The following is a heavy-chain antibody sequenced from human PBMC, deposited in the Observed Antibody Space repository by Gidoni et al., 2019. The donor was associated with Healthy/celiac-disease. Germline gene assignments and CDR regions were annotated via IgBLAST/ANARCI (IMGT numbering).Heavy chain of an antibody. V-gene: IGHV4-38-2*02. Sequence: QVQLQASGPGLVKPSETLSLPCTVSGYSISSGYYWGWIRQPPGKGLEWIGSIYHSGSTYYNPSLKSRVTISVDTSKNQFSLKLSSVTAADTAVYYCARVDYGDSTLDYWGQGTLVTVSS. J-gene: IGHJ4*02. CDR3: ARVDYGDSTLDY. CDR2: IYHSGST. CDR1: GYSISSGYY. D-gene: IGHD4-17*01.